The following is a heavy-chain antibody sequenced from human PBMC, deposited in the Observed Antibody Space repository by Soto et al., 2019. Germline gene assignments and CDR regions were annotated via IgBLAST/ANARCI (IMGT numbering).Heavy chain of an antibody. Sequence: EVQLVETGGDLIQPGGSLRLSCAASGFTVSSDSMTWVRQAPGKGLEWISIIYSDNNTDYADSVKGRFSISRDTSKNILYLQMNSLRAEDTAEDYCARHCSAMGVWGQGTTVTVSS. CDR3: ARHCSAMGV. J-gene: IGHJ6*02. CDR1: GFTVSSDS. CDR2: IYSDNNT. V-gene: IGHV3-53*02.